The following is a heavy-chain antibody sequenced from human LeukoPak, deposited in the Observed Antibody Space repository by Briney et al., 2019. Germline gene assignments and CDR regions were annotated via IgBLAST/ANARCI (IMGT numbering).Heavy chain of an antibody. CDR1: GGTFSSYA. V-gene: IGHV1-69*13. J-gene: IGHJ4*02. CDR2: IIPIFGTA. CDR3: ARAETVTTAFDY. D-gene: IGHD4-17*01. Sequence: SVKVSCKASGGTFSSYAISWVRQAPGQGLEWMGGIIPIFGTANYAQKFQGRVTITADESTSTAYMELSSLRSDDTAVYYCARAETVTTAFDYWGQGTLVTVSS.